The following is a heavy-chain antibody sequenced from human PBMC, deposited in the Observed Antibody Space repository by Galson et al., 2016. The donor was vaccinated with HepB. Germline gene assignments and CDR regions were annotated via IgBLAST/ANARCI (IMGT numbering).Heavy chain of an antibody. V-gene: IGHV5-51*01. D-gene: IGHD2-15*01. CDR1: GYSFTNSW. Sequence: QSGAEVKKPGESLTISCTGSGYSFTNSWIGWVRQMPGKGLEWMGIIYPADSDTRYSPSFQGQVTISADTSISIAYLQWGSLKASDIAMYYCARLSGCSGGSCFPTQHGDYWGQGTLVAVSS. J-gene: IGHJ4*02. CDR2: IYPADSDT. CDR3: ARLSGCSGGSCFPTQHGDY.